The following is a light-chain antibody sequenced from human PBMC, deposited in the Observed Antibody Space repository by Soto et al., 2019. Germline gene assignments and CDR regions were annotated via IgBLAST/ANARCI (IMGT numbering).Light chain of an antibody. CDR3: QQYKNWLALT. J-gene: IGKJ4*01. CDR2: GAS. V-gene: IGKV3-15*01. Sequence: EIVMTQSPVTLSVSPWERATLSCRASQTVGSDLAWYQHKPGQAPRLLISGASTGATGIPARFSGSGSGTEFTLTISSLQSEDSAVYYCQQYKNWLALTFGGGTKVDIK. CDR1: QTVGSD.